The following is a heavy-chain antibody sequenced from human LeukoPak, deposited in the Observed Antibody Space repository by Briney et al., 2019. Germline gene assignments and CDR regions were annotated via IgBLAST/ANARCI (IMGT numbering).Heavy chain of an antibody. V-gene: IGHV4-59*01. Sequence: PSETLSLTCTVSGGSISSYYWSWIRQPPGKGLEWIGYIYYSGSTNYNPSLKSRVTISVDTSKNQISLKLSSVTAADTAVYYCARVPNYYYYGMDVWGQGTTVTVSS. CDR3: ARVPNYYYYGMDV. J-gene: IGHJ6*02. CDR1: GGSISSYY. CDR2: IYYSGST.